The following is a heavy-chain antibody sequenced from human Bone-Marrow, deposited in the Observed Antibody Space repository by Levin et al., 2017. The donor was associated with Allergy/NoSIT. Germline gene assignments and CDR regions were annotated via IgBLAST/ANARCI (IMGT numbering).Heavy chain of an antibody. CDR3: ARGRAYGDYAHWFDP. Sequence: PSETLSLTCTVSGDSISSGDLYWSWLRQPPGKDLEWIGYIYHSGSTYYRSSLKSRVTISLDTSKNQFSLNLTSVTAADTAVYYCARGRAYGDYAHWFDPWGQGTLVTVSS. J-gene: IGHJ5*02. D-gene: IGHD4-17*01. CDR1: GDSISSGDLY. V-gene: IGHV4-30-4*01. CDR2: IYHSGST.